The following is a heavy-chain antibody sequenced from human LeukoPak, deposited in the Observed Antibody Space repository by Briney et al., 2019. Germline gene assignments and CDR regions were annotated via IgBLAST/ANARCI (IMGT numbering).Heavy chain of an antibody. CDR1: GFTVSSNY. Sequence: GGSLRLSCAASGFTVSSNYMSWVRQAPGKGLEWVSVIYSGGSTYYADSVKGRFTISRDNSKNTLYLQMTSLRAEDTAVYYCARDQGWFGERSDYWGQGTLVTVSS. V-gene: IGHV3-53*01. CDR3: ARDQGWFGERSDY. CDR2: IYSGGST. J-gene: IGHJ4*02. D-gene: IGHD3-10*01.